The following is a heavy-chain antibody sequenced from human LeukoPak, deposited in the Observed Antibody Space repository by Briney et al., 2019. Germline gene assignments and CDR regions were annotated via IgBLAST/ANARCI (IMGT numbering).Heavy chain of an antibody. CDR3: ANSGWTLRDY. CDR2: ISGSGGST. CDR1: GFTFSSYA. D-gene: IGHD6-19*01. Sequence: GGSLRLSCAASGFTFSSYAMSWVRQAPGKGLEWVSAISGSGGSTYYADSVKGRFTISRDNAENSLYLQMNSLRAEDTAVYYCANSGWTLRDYWGQGTLVTVS. J-gene: IGHJ4*02. V-gene: IGHV3-23*01.